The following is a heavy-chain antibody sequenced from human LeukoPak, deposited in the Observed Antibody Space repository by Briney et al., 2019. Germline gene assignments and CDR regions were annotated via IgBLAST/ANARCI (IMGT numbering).Heavy chain of an antibody. J-gene: IGHJ6*02. CDR3: ANEQGPSAGYFDWSLGYYYYYGMDV. D-gene: IGHD3-9*01. Sequence: GGSLRLSCAASGFTFSSYAMSWVRQAPGKGLEWVSAISGSGGSTYYADSVKGRFTISRDNSKNTLYLQMNNPRAEDTAVYYCANEQGPSAGYFDWSLGYYYYYGMDVWGQGTTVTVSS. CDR2: ISGSGGST. V-gene: IGHV3-23*01. CDR1: GFTFSSYA.